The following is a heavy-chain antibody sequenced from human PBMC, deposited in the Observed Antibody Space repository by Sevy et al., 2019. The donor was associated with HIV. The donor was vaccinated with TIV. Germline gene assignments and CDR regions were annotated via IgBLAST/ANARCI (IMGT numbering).Heavy chain of an antibody. CDR1: GFSSSTYM. Sequence: GGSLRLSCTASGFSSSTYMMNWVRQAPGKGLEWVASISYSSNYIYYADSLKGRFTISRDNAKNSLFLQMNSLRAEDTAVYYCARPYGSGSWEAFDVWGQGTMVTVSS. CDR2: ISYSSNYI. V-gene: IGHV3-21*01. D-gene: IGHD3-10*01. J-gene: IGHJ3*01. CDR3: ARPYGSGSWEAFDV.